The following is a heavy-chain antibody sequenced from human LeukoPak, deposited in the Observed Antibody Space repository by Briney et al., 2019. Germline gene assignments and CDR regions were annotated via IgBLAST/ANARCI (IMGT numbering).Heavy chain of an antibody. CDR1: GFTLTAYY. D-gene: IGHD7-27*01. Sequence: ASVKVSRKASGFTLTAYYMHWVRQAPGQRLEWMGWINPNRGGTNYAQKFQGRVSMTWDTSISTASMELRRLRSDDTAVYYCSRGPHWDPHFDFWGQGTLVTVSS. CDR3: SRGPHWDPHFDF. V-gene: IGHV1-2*02. CDR2: INPNRGGT. J-gene: IGHJ4*02.